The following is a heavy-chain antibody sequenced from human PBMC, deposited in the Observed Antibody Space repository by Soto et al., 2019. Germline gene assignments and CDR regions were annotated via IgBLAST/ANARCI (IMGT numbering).Heavy chain of an antibody. Sequence: SVKVSCKASGGTFSSYAISWVRQAPGQGLEWMGGIIPIFGTANYAQKFQGRVTITADESTSTAYMELSSLRSEDTAVYYCATKKGPYDFWSGYYTRRDYYYGMDVWGQGTTVTVSS. CDR2: IIPIFGTA. J-gene: IGHJ6*02. CDR1: GGTFSSYA. D-gene: IGHD3-3*01. CDR3: ATKKGPYDFWSGYYTRRDYYYGMDV. V-gene: IGHV1-69*13.